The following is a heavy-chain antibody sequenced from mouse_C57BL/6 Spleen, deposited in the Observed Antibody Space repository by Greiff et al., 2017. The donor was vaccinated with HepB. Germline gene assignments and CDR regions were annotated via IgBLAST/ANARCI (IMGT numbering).Heavy chain of an antibody. CDR1: GFTFSSYA. CDR3: ARDDPEGFAY. J-gene: IGHJ3*01. Sequence: EVKLVESGGGLVKPGGSLKLSCAASGFTFSSYAMSWVRQTPEKRLEWVATISDGGSYTYYPDNVKGRFTISRDNAKNNLYLQMSHLKSEDTAMYYCARDDPEGFAYWGQGTLVTVSA. CDR2: ISDGGSYT. V-gene: IGHV5-4*01.